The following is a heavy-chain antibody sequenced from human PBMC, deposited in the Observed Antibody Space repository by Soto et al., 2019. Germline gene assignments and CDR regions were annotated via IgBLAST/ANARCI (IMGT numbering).Heavy chain of an antibody. CDR2: IYYSGST. CDR3: ALYSSSSSPLDY. CDR1: GGSISSSSYY. Sequence: PSETLSLTCTVSGGSISSSSYYWGWIRQPPGKGLEWIGSIYYSGSTYYNQSLKSRVTISLDTSKNQFSLKLSSVTAADTAVYYCALYSSSSSPLDYWGQGTLVTLSS. V-gene: IGHV4-39*01. J-gene: IGHJ4*02. D-gene: IGHD6-6*01.